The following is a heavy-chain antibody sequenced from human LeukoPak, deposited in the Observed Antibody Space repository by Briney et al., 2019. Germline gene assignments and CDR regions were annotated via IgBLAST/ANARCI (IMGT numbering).Heavy chain of an antibody. CDR3: TRLGDSSGYYNDY. CDR1: GFTFSSYG. Sequence: GGSLRLSCAASGFTFSSYGMHWVRQAPGKGLEWVAVIWYDGSNKYYADSVKGRFTISRDNSKNTLYLRMNSLKTEDTAVYYCTRLGDSSGYYNDYWGQGTLVTVSS. V-gene: IGHV3-33*01. J-gene: IGHJ4*02. D-gene: IGHD3-22*01. CDR2: IWYDGSNK.